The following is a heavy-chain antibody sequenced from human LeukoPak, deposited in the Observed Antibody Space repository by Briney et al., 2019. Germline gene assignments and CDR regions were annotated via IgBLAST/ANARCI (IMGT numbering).Heavy chain of an antibody. CDR2: IYYSGST. D-gene: IGHD1-14*01. J-gene: IGHJ4*02. CDR1: GGSISSSSYY. CDR3: ARLPRKWAFIG. V-gene: IGHV4-39*01. Sequence: TSETLSLTCTVSGGSISSSSYYWGWIRQPPGKGLEWIGSIYYSGSTYYNPSLKSRVTISVDTSKNQFSLKLSSVTAADTAVYYCARLPRKWAFIGWGQGTLVTVSS.